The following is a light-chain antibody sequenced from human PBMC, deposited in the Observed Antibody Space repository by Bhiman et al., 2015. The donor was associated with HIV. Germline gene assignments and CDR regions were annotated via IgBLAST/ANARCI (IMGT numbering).Light chain of an antibody. CDR3: QSYDTSLRGPV. CDR1: VSNIGANFD. Sequence: QSVLTQPPSVSGARGQRVTISCTGTVSNIGANFDVHWYQQVPGTAPRLLIYDNSVRPSGVPDRFSGSKSGTSASLAITGLQAEDEADYYCQSYDTSLRGPVFGGGTKLTVL. V-gene: IGLV1-40*01. J-gene: IGLJ3*02. CDR2: DNS.